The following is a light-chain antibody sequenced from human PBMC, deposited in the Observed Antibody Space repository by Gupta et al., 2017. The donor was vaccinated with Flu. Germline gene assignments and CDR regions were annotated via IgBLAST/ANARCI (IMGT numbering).Light chain of an antibody. CDR1: SSDVGAYNY. V-gene: IGLV2-14*01. CDR3: CSYTSSSTYV. Sequence: QSALTQPASVSGSPGQSITISCTGTSSDVGAYNYVSWHHQHPGQAANLIIYEITNRPPGVSDRFSGSKSGDTASLTIPGLQAEDEADYYCCSYTSSSTYVFGTGTRVTVL. J-gene: IGLJ1*01. CDR2: EIT.